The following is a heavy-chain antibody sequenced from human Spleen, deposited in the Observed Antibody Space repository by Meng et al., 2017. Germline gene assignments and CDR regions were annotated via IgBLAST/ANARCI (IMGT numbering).Heavy chain of an antibody. D-gene: IGHD4-11*01. V-gene: IGHV4-34*01. CDR3: ARGPTTMAHDFDY. J-gene: IGHJ4*02. Sequence: QQWGPGLLKPSDTLALTCVVSGGSFSDYYWSWIRQSPGKGLEWIGEINHSGSTNYNPSLESRATISVDTSQNNLSLKLSSVTAADSAVYYCARGPTTMAHDFDYWGQGTLVTVSS. CDR1: GGSFSDYY. CDR2: INHSGST.